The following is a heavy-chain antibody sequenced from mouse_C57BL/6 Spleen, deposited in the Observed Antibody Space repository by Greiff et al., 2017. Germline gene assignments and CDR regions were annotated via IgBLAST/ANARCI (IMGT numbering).Heavy chain of an antibody. CDR3: AFMDDYGGFFDY. CDR2: IDPSDSYT. J-gene: IGHJ2*01. D-gene: IGHD2-4*01. CDR1: GYTFTSYW. Sequence: QVQLQQPGAELVMPGASVKLSCKASGYTFTSYWMHWVKQRPGQGLEWIGEIDPSDSYTNYNQKFKGKSTLTVDKSSSTAYMQLSSLTSVDSAVYYCAFMDDYGGFFDYWGQGTTLTVSS. V-gene: IGHV1-69*01.